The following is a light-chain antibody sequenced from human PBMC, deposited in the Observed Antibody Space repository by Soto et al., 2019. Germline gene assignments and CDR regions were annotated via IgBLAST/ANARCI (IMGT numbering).Light chain of an antibody. V-gene: IGKV3-20*01. CDR3: QQYGSSPRT. J-gene: IGKJ1*01. Sequence: EIVLTQSPGTLSLSPGERATLSCRASQSVNSNYLAWYQQKPGQAPRLLIYGASSRASGIPDRFSGSGSGTDFTLTVSRLGPEDFAVYYCQQYGSSPRTFAQGTKVEIK. CDR2: GAS. CDR1: QSVNSNY.